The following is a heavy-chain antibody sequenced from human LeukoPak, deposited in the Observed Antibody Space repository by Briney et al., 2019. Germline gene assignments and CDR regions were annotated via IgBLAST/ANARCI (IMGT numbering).Heavy chain of an antibody. D-gene: IGHD1-26*01. CDR3: SRESGAFCPFGY. V-gene: IGHV4-59*12. J-gene: IGHJ4*02. Sequence: SETLSLTCTVSGGSISRYYWSWIRQPPGKGLEWIGYIYYSGSYYSGSTNYNPSLKSRVTISVDTSKNQFSLKLNSVTAADTAIYYCSRESGAFCPFGYWGQGTLVIVPP. CDR2: IYYSGSYYSGST. CDR1: GGSISRYY.